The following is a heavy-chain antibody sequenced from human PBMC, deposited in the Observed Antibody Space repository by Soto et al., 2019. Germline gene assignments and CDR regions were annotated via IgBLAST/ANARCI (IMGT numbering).Heavy chain of an antibody. CDR3: ARDSSGGLHGYFDY. Sequence: ASVKVSCKASGYTFTGYYMHWVRQAPGRGLEWMGWINPNSGGTNYAQKFQGWVTMTRDTSISTAYMELSRLRSDDTAVYYCARDSSGGLHGYFDYWGQGTLVTVSS. V-gene: IGHV1-2*04. D-gene: IGHD6-25*01. CDR2: INPNSGGT. CDR1: GYTFTGYY. J-gene: IGHJ4*02.